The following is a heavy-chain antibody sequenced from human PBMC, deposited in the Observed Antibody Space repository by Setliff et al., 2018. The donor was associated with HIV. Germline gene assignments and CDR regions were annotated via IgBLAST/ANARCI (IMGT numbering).Heavy chain of an antibody. D-gene: IGHD3-10*01. J-gene: IGHJ3*02. CDR2: INDSGSI. Sequence: ATLSLTCAVYGGSLNTNHWSWIRQSPGKGLEWIGEINDSGSINYNPSLKSRITISADASKNQFSLKLTSMIAADTAMFYCARGRGPMGGDAFDIWGQGTMVTVSS. V-gene: IGHV4-34*01. CDR1: GGSLNTNH. CDR3: ARGRGPMGGDAFDI.